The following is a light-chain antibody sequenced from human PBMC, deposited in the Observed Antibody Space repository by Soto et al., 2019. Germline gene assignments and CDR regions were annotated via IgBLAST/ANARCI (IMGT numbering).Light chain of an antibody. J-gene: IGKJ1*01. CDR1: QSISSW. V-gene: IGKV1-5*03. CDR3: QQYDTFPWT. Sequence: DIQMTQSPSTLSASVVDRVTITCLASQSISSWLAWYQQKFWKAPKLLIHKASSLQSGVPSRFSGSGSGTDFTLTISSLQADDFATYYCQQYDTFPWTFGQGTKVDIK. CDR2: KAS.